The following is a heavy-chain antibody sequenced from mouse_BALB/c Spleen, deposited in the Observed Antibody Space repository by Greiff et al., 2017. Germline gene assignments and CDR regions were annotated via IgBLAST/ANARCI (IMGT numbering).Heavy chain of an antibody. CDR2: IYPSDSYT. V-gene: IGHV1-69*02. D-gene: IGHD2-3*01. CDR1: GYTFTSYW. Sequence: QVQLQQPGAELVRPGASVKLSCKASGYTFTSYWINWVKQRPGQGLEWIGNIYPSDSYTNYNQKFKDKATLTVDKSSSTAYMQLSSPTSEDSAVYYCTHDGYYGAMDYWGQGTSVTVSS. CDR3: THDGYYGAMDY. J-gene: IGHJ4*01.